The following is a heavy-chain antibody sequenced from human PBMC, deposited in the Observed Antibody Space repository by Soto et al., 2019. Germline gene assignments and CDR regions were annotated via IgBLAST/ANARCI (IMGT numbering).Heavy chain of an antibody. CDR2: IYYSGGT. D-gene: IGHD2-15*01. CDR3: ARSRDGVVDH. CDR1: GYSISSSNW. V-gene: IGHV4-28*01. Sequence: QVQLQESGPGLVKPSDTLSLTCAVSGYSISSSNWWGWIRQPPGKGLEWIGYIYYSGGTYYNPSLKSRVTMYVDTSKNPFSLKLSAVTGVDTAVYYCARSRDGVVDHWGQGTLVTVSS. J-gene: IGHJ4*02.